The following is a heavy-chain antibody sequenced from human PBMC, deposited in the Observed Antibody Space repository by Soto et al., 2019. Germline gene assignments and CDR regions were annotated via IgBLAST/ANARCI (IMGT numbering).Heavy chain of an antibody. J-gene: IGHJ4*02. CDR3: ALRKTGSYFDY. V-gene: IGHV3-23*01. CDR1: GFTFSTYA. CDR2: ISSSGGTT. D-gene: IGHD1-26*01. Sequence: GGSLTLSCAASGFTFSTYAVSWVRQAPGKGLEWVSSISSSGGTTYYTDSVKGRFTISRDNSRNTLYLQMDSLIAEDTAVFYCALRKTGSYFDYWGQGTLVTVSS.